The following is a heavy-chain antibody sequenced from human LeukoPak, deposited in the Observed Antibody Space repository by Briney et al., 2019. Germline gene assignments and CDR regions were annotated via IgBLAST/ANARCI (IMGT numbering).Heavy chain of an antibody. CDR1: GGTLSSYA. J-gene: IGHJ4*02. CDR2: IIPIFGTA. D-gene: IGHD6-19*01. V-gene: IGHV1-69*01. Sequence: AASVRVSCKASGGTLSSYAISWVRQAPGQGLEWMGGIIPIFGTANYAQKFQGRVTITADESTSTAYMELSSLRSEDTAVYYCAGSRSSGWAISGYWGQGTLVTVSS. CDR3: AGSRSSGWAISGY.